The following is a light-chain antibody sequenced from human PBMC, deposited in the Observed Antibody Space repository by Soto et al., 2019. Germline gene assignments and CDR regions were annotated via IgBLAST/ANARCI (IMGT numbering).Light chain of an antibody. J-gene: IGKJ4*01. CDR2: WAS. V-gene: IGKV4-1*01. Sequence: DFVMTQSPESLAVSLGERATLSCKSSQSVLYSSNNKNYLAWYQQKAGQPPKLLIYWASSRESGVPDRFSGSGSGTDFTLTISSLQAEDVAVYYCQQYYSSPLTFGGGTKVDIK. CDR1: QSVLYSSNNKNY. CDR3: QQYYSSPLT.